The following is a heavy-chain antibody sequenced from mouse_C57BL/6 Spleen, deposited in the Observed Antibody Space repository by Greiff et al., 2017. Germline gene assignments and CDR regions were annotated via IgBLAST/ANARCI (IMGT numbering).Heavy chain of an antibody. Sequence: EVQGVESGGGLVKPGGSLKLSCAASGFTFSDYGMHWVRQAPEKGLEWVAYISSGSSTIYYADTVKGRFTISRDNAKNTLFLQMTSLRSEDTAMYYCARDHYYGSSPFAYWGQGTLVTVSA. J-gene: IGHJ3*01. CDR3: ARDHYYGSSPFAY. V-gene: IGHV5-17*01. D-gene: IGHD1-1*01. CDR1: GFTFSDYG. CDR2: ISSGSSTI.